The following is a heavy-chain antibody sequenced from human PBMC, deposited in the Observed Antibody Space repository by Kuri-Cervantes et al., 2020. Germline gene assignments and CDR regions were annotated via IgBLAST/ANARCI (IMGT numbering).Heavy chain of an antibody. CDR1: GYSVTSGYY. CDR2: IYHSGST. J-gene: IGHJ5*02. V-gene: IGHV4-38-2*01. D-gene: IGHD4-17*01. CDR3: ARATVTLAREFDP. Sequence: SQTLSLTCAVSGYSVTSGYYWGWIRQPPGKGLEWIGSIYHSGSTYYNPSLKSRITISVDTSKNLFSLRLISVTAADTAVYYCARATVTLAREFDPWGQGILVTVSS.